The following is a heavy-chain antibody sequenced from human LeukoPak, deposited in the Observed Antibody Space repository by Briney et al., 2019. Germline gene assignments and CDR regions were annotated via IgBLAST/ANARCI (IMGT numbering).Heavy chain of an antibody. CDR2: ISGSGGST. J-gene: IGHJ4*02. CDR3: AKVHRLYCGGDCYRRPLDY. CDR1: GFTFSSYA. Sequence: GGSLRLSCAASGFTFSSYAMSWVRQAPGKWLEWVSAISGSGGSTYYADSVKGRFTISRDNSKNTLYLQMNSLRAEDTAVYYCAKVHRLYCGGDCYRRPLDYWGQGTLVTVSS. V-gene: IGHV3-23*01. D-gene: IGHD2-21*02.